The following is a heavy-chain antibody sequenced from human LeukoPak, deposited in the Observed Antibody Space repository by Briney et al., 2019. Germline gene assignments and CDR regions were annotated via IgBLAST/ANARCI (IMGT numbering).Heavy chain of an antibody. Sequence: SETLSLTCSVSGGSTNIENYYWAWLRQSPGKGLEWIGGMHYTGNSKYSPSLKGRVTLSIDTSKSEISLKLRSVTAADTAVYYCARGLYCVGDSCYLGNYFDNWGPGTLVTVSS. V-gene: IGHV4-39*01. J-gene: IGHJ4*02. D-gene: IGHD2-15*01. CDR1: GGSTNIENYY. CDR3: ARGLYCVGDSCYLGNYFDN. CDR2: MHYTGNS.